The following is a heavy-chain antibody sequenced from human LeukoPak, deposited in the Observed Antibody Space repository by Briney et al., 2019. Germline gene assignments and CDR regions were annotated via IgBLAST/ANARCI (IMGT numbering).Heavy chain of an antibody. V-gene: IGHV4-39*07. CDR1: GGSISRSSYY. D-gene: IGHD5-24*01. J-gene: IGHJ2*01. CDR3: ARDTTYNSYWYFDL. Sequence: SETLSLTCTVSGGSISRSSYYWGWIRQPPGKGLEWIGYIYQSGSTYYNPSLKSRVTISVDRSKNQFSLKLSSVTAADTAVYYCARDTTYNSYWYFDLWGRGALVTVSS. CDR2: IYQSGST.